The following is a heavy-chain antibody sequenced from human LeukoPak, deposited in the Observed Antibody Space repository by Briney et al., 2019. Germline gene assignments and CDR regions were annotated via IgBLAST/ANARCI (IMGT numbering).Heavy chain of an antibody. V-gene: IGHV3-48*04. D-gene: IGHD5-12*01. Sequence: GGSLRLSCAASGITFSRYNMNWVRQAPGKGLEWASYISGSGNIIYYADSVKGRFTISRDNARNSLYLQINSLRAEDTAVYYCAKVGAAVATTGVDYWGQGTLVTVSS. CDR1: GITFSRYN. J-gene: IGHJ4*02. CDR3: AKVGAAVATTGVDY. CDR2: ISGSGNII.